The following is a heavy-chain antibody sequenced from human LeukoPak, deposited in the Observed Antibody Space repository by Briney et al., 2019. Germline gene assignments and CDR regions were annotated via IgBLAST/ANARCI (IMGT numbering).Heavy chain of an antibody. V-gene: IGHV1-2*02. J-gene: IGHJ3*02. CDR3: ARDEGYFDPHGFDI. Sequence: ASVKVSCKASGYTFPGYYMHWVRQAPGQGLEWMGWINPNSGGTNYAQTFQGRATIPRDTSISTAYMELSRLRSDDTAVYYCARDEGYFDPHGFDIWGQGTMVTVSS. CDR1: GYTFPGYY. D-gene: IGHD3-9*01. CDR2: INPNSGGT.